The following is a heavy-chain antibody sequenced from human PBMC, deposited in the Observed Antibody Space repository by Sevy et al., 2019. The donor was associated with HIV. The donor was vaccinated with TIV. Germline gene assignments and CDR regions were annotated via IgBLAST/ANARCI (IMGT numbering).Heavy chain of an antibody. J-gene: IGHJ4*02. CDR3: AKRGPAWSFDY. Sequence: GGSLRLSCVASGFIFSSYAMSWVRQAPGKGLEWVSAISGGSDVIFYADSVKGRFTISRDNSKNTLYLQMNSLRAEDTAVYYCAKRGPAWSFDYWGQGTLVTVSS. CDR2: ISGGSDVI. CDR1: GFIFSSYA. D-gene: IGHD2-8*02. V-gene: IGHV3-23*01.